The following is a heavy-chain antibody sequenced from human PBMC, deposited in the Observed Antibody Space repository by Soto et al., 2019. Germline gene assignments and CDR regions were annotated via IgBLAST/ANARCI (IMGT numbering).Heavy chain of an antibody. J-gene: IGHJ3*02. CDR2: IYYTGST. Sequence: QVQLQESGPGLVKPSQTLSLTCTVSGGSISSGDYYWSWIRQPPGKGLEWIGYIYYTGSTYYSPSLRRRVTISVDTSKNQFSLKLSSVTAADTAVYYCARAPDYGDAFDIWGQGTMVTVSS. CDR1: GGSISSGDYY. CDR3: ARAPDYGDAFDI. V-gene: IGHV4-30-4*01. D-gene: IGHD4-17*01.